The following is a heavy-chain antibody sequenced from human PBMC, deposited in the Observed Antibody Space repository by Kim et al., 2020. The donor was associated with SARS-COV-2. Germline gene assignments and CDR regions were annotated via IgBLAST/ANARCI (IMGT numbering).Heavy chain of an antibody. V-gene: IGHV5-51*01. CDR3: ARVGARGDAFDI. Sequence: RDSPSFQGQVTISADKSISTAYLQWSSLKASDTAMYYCARVGARGDAFDIWGQGTMVTVSS. D-gene: IGHD1-26*01. J-gene: IGHJ3*02.